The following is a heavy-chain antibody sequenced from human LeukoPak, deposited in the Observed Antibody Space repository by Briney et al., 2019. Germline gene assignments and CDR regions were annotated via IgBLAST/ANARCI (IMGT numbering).Heavy chain of an antibody. D-gene: IGHD4-23*01. CDR2: IYYSGST. CDR1: GGSISGYY. CDR3: ARSLYGGNSVGWFDP. J-gene: IGHJ5*02. Sequence: SETLSLTCTVSGGSISGYYWSWIRQPPGKGLEWIGYIYYSGSTNYNPSLKSRVTISVDTSKNQFSLKLSSVTAADTAVYYCARSLYGGNSVGWFDPWGQGTLVTVSS. V-gene: IGHV4-59*01.